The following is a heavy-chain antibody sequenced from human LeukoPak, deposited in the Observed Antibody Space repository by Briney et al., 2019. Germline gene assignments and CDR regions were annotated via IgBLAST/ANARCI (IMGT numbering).Heavy chain of an antibody. J-gene: IGHJ3*02. CDR2: ISSSSYI. CDR3: AITTADAFDI. D-gene: IGHD4-17*01. Sequence: PGGSLRLSCAASGFTFSSYAMHWVRQAPGKGLEWVSSISSSSYIYYADSVKGRFTISRDNAKNSLYLQMNSLGAEDTAVYYCAITTADAFDIWGQGTMVTVSS. CDR1: GFTFSSYA. V-gene: IGHV3-21*01.